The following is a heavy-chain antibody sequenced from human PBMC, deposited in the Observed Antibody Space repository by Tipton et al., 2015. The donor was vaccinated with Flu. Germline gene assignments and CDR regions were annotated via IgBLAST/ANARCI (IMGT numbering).Heavy chain of an antibody. CDR2: ISGSGGST. J-gene: IGHJ5*02. CDR3: AKESAVAGLRSYNWFDP. CDR1: GFTFSSYA. V-gene: IGHV3-23*01. Sequence: TASGFTFSSYAMSWVRQAPGKGLEWVSAISGSGGSTYYADSVKGRFTISRDNSKNTLYLQMNSLRAEDTAVYYCAKESAVAGLRSYNWFDPWGQGTLVTVSS. D-gene: IGHD6-19*01.